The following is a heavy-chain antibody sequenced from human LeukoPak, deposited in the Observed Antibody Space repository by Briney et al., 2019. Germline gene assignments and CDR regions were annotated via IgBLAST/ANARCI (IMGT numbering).Heavy chain of an antibody. Sequence: GGSLRLSCVGSGFSFSTYGMHWVRRAPGKGLEWVAVISNDGIKKYYVDSVKGRFTISRDNSKHTLYLQMNSLRAEDTAVYYCAKDPSVAGTAEYFQHWGQGTLVTVSS. J-gene: IGHJ1*01. CDR3: AKDPSVAGTAEYFQH. D-gene: IGHD6-19*01. CDR2: ISNDGIKK. CDR1: GFSFSTYG. V-gene: IGHV3-30*18.